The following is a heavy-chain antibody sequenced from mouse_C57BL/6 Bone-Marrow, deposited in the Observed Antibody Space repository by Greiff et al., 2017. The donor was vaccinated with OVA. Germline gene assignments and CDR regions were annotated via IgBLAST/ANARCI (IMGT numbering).Heavy chain of an antibody. J-gene: IGHJ3*01. CDR2: IDPEDGDN. V-gene: IGHV14-2*01. CDR1: GFNIKDYY. CDR3: AIYYLFAY. D-gene: IGHD2-1*01. Sequence: EVQLQESGAELVKPGASVKLSCTASGFNIKDYYMHWVKQRTEQGLEWIGRIDPEDGDNTSAPKFQGKATITADTSSNTAYLQLSSLTSEDTAVYYCAIYYLFAYWGQGTLVTVSA.